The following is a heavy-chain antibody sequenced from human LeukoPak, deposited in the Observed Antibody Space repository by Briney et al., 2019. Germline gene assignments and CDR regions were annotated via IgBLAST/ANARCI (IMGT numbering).Heavy chain of an antibody. Sequence: PSETLSLTCAVYGGSFSGYYWSWIRQPPGKGLEWVSAISGSGGSTYYADSVKGRFTISRDNSKNTLYLQMNSLRAEDTAVYYCAKGLVVQWLLLLPTYDAFDIWGQGTMVTVSS. V-gene: IGHV3-23*01. CDR3: AKGLVVQWLLLLPTYDAFDI. CDR2: ISGSGGST. CDR1: GGSFSGYY. D-gene: IGHD3-22*01. J-gene: IGHJ3*02.